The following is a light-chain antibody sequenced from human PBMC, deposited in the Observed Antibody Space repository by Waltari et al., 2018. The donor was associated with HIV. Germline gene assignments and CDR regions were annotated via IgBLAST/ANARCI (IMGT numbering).Light chain of an antibody. CDR2: DAS. Sequence: EIVLTQSPATLSLSPGERATLSCRASQSVSSYLAWYQQKPGQPPRLLIYDASTRATGIPARFSGSGSGTDFTLTISGLEPEDFAVYYCQQRSNWPPLTFGGGTKVELK. CDR1: QSVSSY. V-gene: IGKV3-11*01. CDR3: QQRSNWPPLT. J-gene: IGKJ4*01.